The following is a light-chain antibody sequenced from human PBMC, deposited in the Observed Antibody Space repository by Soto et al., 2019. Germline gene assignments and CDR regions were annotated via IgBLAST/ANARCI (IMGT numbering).Light chain of an antibody. Sequence: QSALTQPASVTGSPGQSIAISCTGTNSDVGSFNAVSCYQQDPGKAPKLIIYEVTKRTAGVSDRFSGSKSGNTASLTISGLRAEDEADYHCCSRGGVSPTYVFGTGTKLTVL. CDR3: CSRGGVSPTYV. CDR1: NSDVGSFNA. V-gene: IGLV2-23*02. J-gene: IGLJ1*01. CDR2: EVT.